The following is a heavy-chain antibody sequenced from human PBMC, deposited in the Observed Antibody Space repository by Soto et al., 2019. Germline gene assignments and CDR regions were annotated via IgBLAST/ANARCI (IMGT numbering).Heavy chain of an antibody. Sequence: ASVKVSCKASGYTFTSYAIHWVRQAPGQRLEWMGWINAVNNKTNYAQKFQGRVTITADKSTSTAYMELSSLRSEDTAVYYCAREGKNDILTFDYWGQGTLVTVSS. CDR2: INAVNNKT. CDR1: GYTFTSYA. CDR3: AREGKNDILTFDY. D-gene: IGHD3-9*01. V-gene: IGHV1-3*01. J-gene: IGHJ4*02.